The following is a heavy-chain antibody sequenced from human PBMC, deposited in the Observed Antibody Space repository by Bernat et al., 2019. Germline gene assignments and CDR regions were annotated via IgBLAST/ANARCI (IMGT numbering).Heavy chain of an antibody. J-gene: IGHJ5*02. CDR3: APGSCWLFAP. Sequence: QITLKESGPTLVKPTQTLTLTCTFSGFSLSSTAVGVGWIRQPPGKPLEWLARIYWNDDNKYSPSLKNRLSITKDTSGNQVVLTLTNVDPVDTATYFCAPGSCWLFAPWGPGTLVTVSS. CDR2: IYWNDDN. D-gene: IGHD6-19*01. CDR1: GFSLSSTAVG. V-gene: IGHV2-5*01.